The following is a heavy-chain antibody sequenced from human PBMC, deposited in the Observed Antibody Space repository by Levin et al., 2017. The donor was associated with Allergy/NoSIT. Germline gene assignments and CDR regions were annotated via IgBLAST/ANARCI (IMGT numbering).Heavy chain of an antibody. CDR3: ATGMYYYESSGYPLGY. CDR1: GFTVSRHY. Sequence: GESLKISCAASGFTVSRHYMSWVRQAPGKGLEWVSIIFSGGSTYYADSVKGRFTISRDNSQNMLYLQMNSLRAEDTAVYYCATGMYYYESSGYPLGYWGQGTLATVSS. CDR2: IFSGGST. J-gene: IGHJ4*02. V-gene: IGHV3-66*01. D-gene: IGHD3-22*01.